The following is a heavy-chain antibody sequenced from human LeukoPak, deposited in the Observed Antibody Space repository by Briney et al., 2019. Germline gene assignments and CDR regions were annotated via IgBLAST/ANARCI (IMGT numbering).Heavy chain of an antibody. D-gene: IGHD6-19*01. CDR2: INPSGGST. V-gene: IGHV1-46*01. CDR1: GYTFTSYY. CDR3: ATLGGTGYSSGWLTGTHEVKYNWFDP. J-gene: IGHJ5*02. Sequence: GASVKVSCKASGYTFTSYYMHWVRQAPGQGLEWMGIINPSGGSTSYAQKFQGRVTMTRDTSTSTVYMELSSLRSEDTAVYCCATLGGTGYSSGWLTGTHEVKYNWFDPWGQGTLVTVSS.